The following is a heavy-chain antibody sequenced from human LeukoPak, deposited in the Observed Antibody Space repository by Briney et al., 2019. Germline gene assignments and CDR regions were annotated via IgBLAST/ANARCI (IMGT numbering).Heavy chain of an antibody. CDR2: ISGSSSYT. J-gene: IGHJ4*02. D-gene: IGHD6-19*01. V-gene: IGHV3-11*06. CDR1: GFTFSDFY. CDR3: AREFSSGLIIDY. Sequence: GGSLRLSCAASGFTFSDFYMNWVRQAPGKGLEWVSYISGSSSYTDYADSVKGRFTISRGNSKKSLYLQMNSLRAEDTAVYYCAREFSSGLIIDYLGQGTLVTVSS.